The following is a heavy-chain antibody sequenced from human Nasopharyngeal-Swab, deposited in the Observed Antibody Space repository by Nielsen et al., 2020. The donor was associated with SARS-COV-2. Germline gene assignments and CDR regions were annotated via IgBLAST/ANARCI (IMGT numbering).Heavy chain of an antibody. CDR1: GFTFSSYS. CDR2: IHSDGTST. V-gene: IGHV3-23*03. J-gene: IGHJ2*01. Sequence: GGSLRLSCAASGFTFSSYSMNWVRQAPGMGLEWVSVIHSDGTSTKYADSVKGRFTISRDNSKDTLYLQMNSLRAEDTAVYYCAEDLPEGWNSYLWYFDLWGRGTLVTVSS. D-gene: IGHD1-1*01. CDR3: AEDLPEGWNSYLWYFDL.